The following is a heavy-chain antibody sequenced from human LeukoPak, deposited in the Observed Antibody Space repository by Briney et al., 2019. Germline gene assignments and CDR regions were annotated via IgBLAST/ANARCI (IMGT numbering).Heavy chain of an antibody. D-gene: IGHD3-22*01. V-gene: IGHV3-11*01. CDR3: AKDGYYDSSGYYDYYYYMDV. CDR1: GFTFSDYY. Sequence: GGSLRLSCAASGFTFSDYYMSWIRQAPGKGLEWVSYISSSGSTIYYADSVKGRFTISRDNSKNTLYLQMNSLRAEDTAVYYCAKDGYYDSSGYYDYYYYMDVWGKGTTVTISS. CDR2: ISSSGSTI. J-gene: IGHJ6*03.